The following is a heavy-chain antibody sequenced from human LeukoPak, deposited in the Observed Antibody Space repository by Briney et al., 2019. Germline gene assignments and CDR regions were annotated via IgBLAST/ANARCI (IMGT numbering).Heavy chain of an antibody. CDR3: AGGYSGYAQDY. Sequence: SETLSLTCTVSGGSISSNSPYWGWIRQPPGKGLEWIGSIYYSGSTYYNPSLKSRVTISVDRSKNQFSLKLSSVTAADTAVYYCAGGYSGYAQDYWGQGTLVTVSS. J-gene: IGHJ4*02. CDR1: GGSISSNSPY. CDR2: IYYSGST. V-gene: IGHV4-39*07. D-gene: IGHD5-12*01.